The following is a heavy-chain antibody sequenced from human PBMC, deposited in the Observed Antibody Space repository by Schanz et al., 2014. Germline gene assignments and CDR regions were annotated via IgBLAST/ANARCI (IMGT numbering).Heavy chain of an antibody. J-gene: IGHJ2*01. CDR3: ARNRGSGGQHWYVDL. Sequence: EVQLVESGGGLVQPGGSLRLSCAASGFTFSSYAMSWVGQAPGKGLEWVSAISGSGGSTYYADSVKGRFTISRDNSKNTLYLQMNSLRAEDTAVYYCARNRGSGGQHWYVDLWGRGTLVTVSS. CDR1: GFTFSSYA. V-gene: IGHV3-23*04. D-gene: IGHD1-26*01. CDR2: ISGSGGST.